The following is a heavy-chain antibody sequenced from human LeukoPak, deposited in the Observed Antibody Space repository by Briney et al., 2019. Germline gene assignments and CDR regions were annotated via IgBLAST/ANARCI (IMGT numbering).Heavy chain of an antibody. CDR1: GFTFGSYW. V-gene: IGHV3-74*01. CDR2: IASDGSST. J-gene: IGHJ6*02. Sequence: GGSLRLSCAASGFTFGSYWMNWVRQAPGKGLVWVSRIASDGSSTTYADSVKGRFSISRDNAKNTLYLQMNSLRVEDTAVYYCAREVVIFPDYYYYGMDVWGQGTTVTVSS. CDR3: AREVVIFPDYYYYGMDV. D-gene: IGHD3-9*01.